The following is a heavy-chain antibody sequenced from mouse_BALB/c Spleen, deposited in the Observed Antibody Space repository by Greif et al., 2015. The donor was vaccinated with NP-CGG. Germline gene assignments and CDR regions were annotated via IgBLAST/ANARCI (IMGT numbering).Heavy chain of an antibody. CDR1: GFSLTSYG. V-gene: IGHV2-9*02. CDR2: IWAGGST. J-gene: IGHJ2*01. D-gene: IGHD1-1*01. CDR3: ARDSGYYGSSLFDY. Sequence: QVQLQQSGPGLVAPSQSLSITCTVSGFSLTSYGVHWVRQPPGKGLEWLGVIWAGGSTNYNSALMSRLSISKDNSKSXVFLKMNSLQTDDTAMYYCARDSGYYGSSLFDYWGQGTTLTVSS.